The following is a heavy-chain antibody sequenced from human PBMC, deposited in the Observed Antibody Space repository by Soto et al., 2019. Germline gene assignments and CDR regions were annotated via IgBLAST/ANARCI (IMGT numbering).Heavy chain of an antibody. Sequence: SETLSLTCTVSVGSISSSSYYWGWIRQPPGKGLEWIGSIYYSGSTYYNPSLKSRVTISVDTSKNQFSLKLSYVTAADTAVYYCARHQSSRAENTPMVAYGMDVWGQGTT. CDR3: ARHQSSRAENTPMVAYGMDV. V-gene: IGHV4-39*01. D-gene: IGHD2-15*01. J-gene: IGHJ6*02. CDR1: VGSISSSSYY. CDR2: IYYSGST.